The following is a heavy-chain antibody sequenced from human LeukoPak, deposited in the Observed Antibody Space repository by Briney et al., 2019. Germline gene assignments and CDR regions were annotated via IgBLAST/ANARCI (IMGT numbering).Heavy chain of an antibody. CDR3: ARSYCSSTSCSAWGY. J-gene: IGHJ4*02. V-gene: IGHV1-18*01. D-gene: IGHD2-2*01. CDR2: ISAYNGNT. CDR1: GYTFTSYG. Sequence: ASVKVSCKASGYTFTSYGISWVRQAPGQGLEWMGWISAYNGNTNYAQKLQGRVTMTTDTSTSTAYTELRSLRSDDTAVYYCARSYCSSTSCSAWGYWGQGTLVTVSS.